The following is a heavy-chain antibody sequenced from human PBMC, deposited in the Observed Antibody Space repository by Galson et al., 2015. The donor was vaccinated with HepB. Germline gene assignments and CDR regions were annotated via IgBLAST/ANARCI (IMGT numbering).Heavy chain of an antibody. D-gene: IGHD3-22*01. V-gene: IGHV4-4*02. CDR3: ARGGGESSGYYHGAFNI. J-gene: IGHJ3*02. Sequence: SETLSLTCAVSGGPIISSHWWRWVRQPPGKGLEWIGEMYHSGSTKYNVSPQSRVTISVDKSKNQFSLRLTSVTAADTAVYYCARGGGESSGYYHGAFNIWGQGTRVIVSS. CDR2: MYHSGST. CDR1: GGPIISSHW.